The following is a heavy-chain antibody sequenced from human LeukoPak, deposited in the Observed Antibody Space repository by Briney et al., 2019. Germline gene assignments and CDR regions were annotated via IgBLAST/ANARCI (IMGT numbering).Heavy chain of an antibody. CDR2: ICSSSSYI. D-gene: IGHD3-16*02. V-gene: IGHV3-21*01. Sequence: GGSLRLSCAASGFTFSSYSMNWVRQAPGKGLEWVSSICSSSSYIYYADSVKGRFTISRDNAKNSLYLQMNSLRAEDTAVYYCAREDYDYVWGSYRVFDYWGQGTLVTVSS. CDR1: GFTFSSYS. J-gene: IGHJ4*02. CDR3: AREDYDYVWGSYRVFDY.